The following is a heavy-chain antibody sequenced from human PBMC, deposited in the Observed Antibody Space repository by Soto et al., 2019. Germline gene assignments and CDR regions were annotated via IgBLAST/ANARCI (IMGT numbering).Heavy chain of an antibody. CDR2: MNPNSGDT. CDR1: GYTFTNHD. CDR3: ARVGGNWNDDYFDY. Sequence: QVQLVQSGAEVKKPGASVKVACKASGYTFTNHDINWVRQATGQGPEWMGWMNPNSGDTGYAQNFKDRVTMTRDTSTRTAYMELSSLRSEDTAVYYCARVGGNWNDDYFDYWGQGTLVTVSS. J-gene: IGHJ4*02. D-gene: IGHD1-1*01. V-gene: IGHV1-8*01.